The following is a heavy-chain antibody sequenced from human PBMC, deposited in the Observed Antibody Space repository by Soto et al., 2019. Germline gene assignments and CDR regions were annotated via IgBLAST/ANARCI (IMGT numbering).Heavy chain of an antibody. J-gene: IGHJ4*02. V-gene: IGHV1-3*01. Sequence: ASVKVSCKASGYTFTSYALHWVRQAPGQRLEWMGWINASNGNTKYSQKFQGRVTMTRDTSTSTVYMELSSLSSEDTAVYYCARAVAVAADFDYWGQGTLVTVSS. CDR1: GYTFTSYA. D-gene: IGHD6-19*01. CDR2: INASNGNT. CDR3: ARAVAVAADFDY.